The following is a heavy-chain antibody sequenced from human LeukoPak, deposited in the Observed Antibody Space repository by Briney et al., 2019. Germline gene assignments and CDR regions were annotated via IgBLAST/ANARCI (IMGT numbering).Heavy chain of an antibody. D-gene: IGHD3-9*01. CDR1: GFTFSSYW. V-gene: IGHV3-7*01. Sequence: GGSLRLSCAASGFTFSSYWMSWVRQAPGKGLEWVANIKQDGSEKYYVDSVKGRFTISRDNAKNSLYLQMNSLRAEDTAVYYCARNVIRYFDWLWAFDIWGQGTMVTVSS. CDR2: IKQDGSEK. J-gene: IGHJ3*02. CDR3: ARNVIRYFDWLWAFDI.